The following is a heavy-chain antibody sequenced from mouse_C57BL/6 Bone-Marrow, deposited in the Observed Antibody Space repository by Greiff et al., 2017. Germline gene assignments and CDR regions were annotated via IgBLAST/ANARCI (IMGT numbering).Heavy chain of an antibody. V-gene: IGHV14-2*01. J-gene: IGHJ2*01. CDR3: ARSPYGSSHFDY. CDR2: IDPEDGDT. CDR1: GFNIKDYY. Sequence: VQLKQSGAELVKPGASVKLSCTASGFNIKDYYMHWVKQRTEQGLEWIGRIDPEDGDTKYAPKFQGKATITADTSSNPAYLQLSSLTSEDTAVYYCARSPYGSSHFDYWGQGTTLTVSS. D-gene: IGHD1-1*01.